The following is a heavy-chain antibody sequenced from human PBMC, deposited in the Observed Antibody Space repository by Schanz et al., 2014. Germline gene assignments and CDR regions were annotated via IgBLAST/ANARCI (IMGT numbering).Heavy chain of an antibody. D-gene: IGHD5-12*01. V-gene: IGHV3-53*01. J-gene: IGHJ3*01. CDR2: IHINSGST. CDR3: ARDGGRDGYNLAFDV. CDR1: GFTVNTNY. Sequence: VHLVESGGGVVQPGGSLRLSCAVSGFTVNTNYMSWVRQAPGKGLEWISSIHINSGSTQYADSVKGRFIISRDSSKNTLFLQMNSLRAEDTAVYFCARDGGRDGYNLAFDVWGQGTLVTVSS.